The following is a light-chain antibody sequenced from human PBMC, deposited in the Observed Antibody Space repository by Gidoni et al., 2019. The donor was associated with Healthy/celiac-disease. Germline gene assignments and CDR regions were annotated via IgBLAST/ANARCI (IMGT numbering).Light chain of an antibody. CDR2: DVS. V-gene: IGLV2-14*03. J-gene: IGLJ1*01. CDR1: SRDVGGYNY. Sequence: QSALTQPASVSGSPGQSITISCTGTSRDVGGYNYVSWYQQPPGKAPKLMIYDVSNRPSGVSNRFSCSKSGNTASLTISGLQAEDEADYYCSSYTSSSTLDVFGTGTKVTVL. CDR3: SSYTSSSTLDV.